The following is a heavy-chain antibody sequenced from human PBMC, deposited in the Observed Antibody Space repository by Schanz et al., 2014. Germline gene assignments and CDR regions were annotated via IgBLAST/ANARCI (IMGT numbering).Heavy chain of an antibody. J-gene: IGHJ3*01. CDR1: GHTLSAYY. Sequence: QVQLVQSGADVKKPGASVKVSCKASGHTLSAYYIHWIRQAPGQGLEWMGWIDPNSGGTNYAQKFQGRVTMTSDTSITTVYMEVNSLTSDDTAVFYCARTASHDVWRGYIPHYAFDLWGQGTVVIASS. CDR2: IDPNSGGT. V-gene: IGHV1-2*02. CDR3: ARTASHDVWRGYIPHYAFDL. D-gene: IGHD3-3*01.